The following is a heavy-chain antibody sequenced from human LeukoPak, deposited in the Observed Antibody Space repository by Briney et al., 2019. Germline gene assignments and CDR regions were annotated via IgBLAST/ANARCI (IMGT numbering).Heavy chain of an antibody. CDR1: GGTFSSYA. V-gene: IGHV1-69*04. Sequence: ASVKVSCKASGGTFSSYAISWVRQAPGQGLAWMGRIIPILGIANHAQKFQGRVTITADKSTSTAYMELSSLRSEDTVVYYCARVRNGYKEVDYWGQGTLVTVSS. J-gene: IGHJ4*02. CDR2: IIPILGIA. D-gene: IGHD5-12*01. CDR3: ARVRNGYKEVDY.